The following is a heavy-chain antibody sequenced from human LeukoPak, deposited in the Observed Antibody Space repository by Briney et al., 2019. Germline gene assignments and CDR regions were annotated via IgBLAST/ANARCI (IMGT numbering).Heavy chain of an antibody. V-gene: IGHV1-2*02. D-gene: IGHD3-22*01. J-gene: IGHJ6*03. CDR2: INPDSGGT. Sequence: GASVKVSCKASGYTFTGYYMHWVRQAPGQGLEWMGWINPDSGGTNYAQKFQGRVTVTRDTSISTAYMELSRLRSDDTAVYYCARDERGGYRNMDVWGKGTTVTVSS. CDR3: ARDERGGYRNMDV. CDR1: GYTFTGYY.